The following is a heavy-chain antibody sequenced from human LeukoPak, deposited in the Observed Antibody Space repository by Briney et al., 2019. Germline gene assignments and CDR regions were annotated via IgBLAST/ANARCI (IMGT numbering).Heavy chain of an antibody. CDR3: ARFWVGATYFDY. Sequence: ASVKISCKASGYTFTSYGISWVQQAPGQGLEWMGWISAYNGNTNYAQKLQGRVTMTTDTSTSTAYMELRSLRSDDTAVYYCARFWVGATYFDYWGQGTLVTVSS. CDR1: GYTFTSYG. J-gene: IGHJ4*02. V-gene: IGHV1-18*01. CDR2: ISAYNGNT. D-gene: IGHD1-26*01.